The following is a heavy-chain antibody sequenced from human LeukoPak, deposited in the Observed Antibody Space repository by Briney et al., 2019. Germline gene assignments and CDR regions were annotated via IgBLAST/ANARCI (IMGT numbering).Heavy chain of an antibody. CDR1: GGSLSSHY. D-gene: IGHD2-2*01. CDR2: IHDTGST. Sequence: SETLSLTCYVSGGSLSSHYWSWIRQPPGEGLELIGHIHDTGSTFYNPSLRGRVTISLDTSNNQFSLKLTSMTAADTAVYYCARFSSGCSTSSCYLTYWGQGTLVTVS. J-gene: IGHJ4*02. CDR3: ARFSSGCSTSSCYLTY. V-gene: IGHV4-59*11.